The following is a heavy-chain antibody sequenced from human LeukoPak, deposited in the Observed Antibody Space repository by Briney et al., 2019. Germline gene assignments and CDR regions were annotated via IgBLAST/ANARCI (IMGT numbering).Heavy chain of an antibody. CDR1: GGSISSSSYY. J-gene: IGHJ5*02. CDR2: IYYSGST. CDR3: ARQSYYYDSSGYYEVSWFDR. D-gene: IGHD3-22*01. V-gene: IGHV4-39*01. Sequence: SETLSLTCTVSGGSISSSSYYWGWIRQPPGKGLEWIGSIYYSGSTYYNPSLKSRVTISVDTSKNQFPLKLSSVTAADTAVYYCARQSYYYDSSGYYEVSWFDRWGQGTLVTVSS.